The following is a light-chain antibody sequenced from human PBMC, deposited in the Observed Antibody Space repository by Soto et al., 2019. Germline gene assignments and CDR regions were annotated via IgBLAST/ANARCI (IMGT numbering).Light chain of an antibody. Sequence: LTQPASVSGSPGQSITISCTGTSSDVGNYNLVSWYQQHPGKAPKLMIYEGSKRPSGVSNRFSGSKSGNTASLTISGLQAEDEADYFCCSYAGTSTYVFGTGTKVTVL. CDR2: EGS. V-gene: IGLV2-23*01. CDR3: CSYAGTSTYV. J-gene: IGLJ1*01. CDR1: SSDVGNYNL.